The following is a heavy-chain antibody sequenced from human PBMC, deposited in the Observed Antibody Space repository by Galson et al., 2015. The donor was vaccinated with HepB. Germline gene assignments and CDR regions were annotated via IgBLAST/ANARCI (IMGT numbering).Heavy chain of an antibody. CDR1: GFTFSDVR. CDR3: AKYGGDSLIDY. V-gene: IGHV3-7*01. D-gene: IGHD2-21*02. CDR2: MNQDGSEI. J-gene: IGHJ4*02. Sequence: SLRLSCAASGFTFSDVRMTWVRQAPGKGLEWVANMNQDGSEIHYADSVRGRFIISRDNMKNSLFLQISLLRAEDTALYYCAKYGGDSLIDYWGQGILVTVST.